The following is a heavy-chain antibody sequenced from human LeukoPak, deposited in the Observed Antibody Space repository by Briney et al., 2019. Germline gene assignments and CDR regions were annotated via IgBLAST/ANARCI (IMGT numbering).Heavy chain of an antibody. V-gene: IGHV1-2*02. J-gene: IGHJ4*02. CDR3: ARGAKYYYGSGSLYYFDY. CDR1: GYTFTGYY. Sequence: GASVKVSCKASGYTFTGYYMHWVRQAPGQGLEWMGWINPNSGSTNYAQKFQGRVTMTRDTSISTAYMELSRLRSDDTAVYYCARGAKYYYGSGSLYYFDYWGQGTLVTVSS. D-gene: IGHD3-10*01. CDR2: INPNSGST.